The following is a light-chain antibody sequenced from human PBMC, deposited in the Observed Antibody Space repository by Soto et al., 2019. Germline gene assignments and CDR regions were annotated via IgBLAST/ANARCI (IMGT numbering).Light chain of an antibody. CDR3: QQYWHCPRP. CDR2: GAS. V-gene: IGKV3-15*01. CDR1: ESVSRN. Sequence: IVVTQSPVTLSVSPGERVTLSCRASESVSRNLAWYQQKPGQTPRLLIYGASTRATGVPARFSGSGSGTDFILAITSLQSEDFAVYYCQQYWHCPRPVGQGNRVEI. J-gene: IGKJ1*01.